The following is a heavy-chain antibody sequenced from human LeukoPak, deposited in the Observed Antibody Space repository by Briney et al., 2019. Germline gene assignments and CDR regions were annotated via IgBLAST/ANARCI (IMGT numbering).Heavy chain of an antibody. CDR1: GFTFSSYS. Sequence: HPGGSLRLSCAASGFTFSSYSMNWVRQAPGKGLEWVSAISGSGGSTYYADSVKGRFTISRDNSKNTLYLQMNSLRAEDTAVYYCAKVNSYYYGMDVWGQGTTVTVSS. J-gene: IGHJ6*02. V-gene: IGHV3-23*01. D-gene: IGHD2/OR15-2a*01. CDR2: ISGSGGST. CDR3: AKVNSYYYGMDV.